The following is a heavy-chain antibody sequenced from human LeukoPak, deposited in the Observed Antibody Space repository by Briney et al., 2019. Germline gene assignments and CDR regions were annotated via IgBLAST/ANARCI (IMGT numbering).Heavy chain of an antibody. D-gene: IGHD1-1*01. V-gene: IGHV3-21*01. CDR3: ARDGYNSANGIDV. CDR2: ISSSSSYI. J-gene: IGHJ3*01. Sequence: GGSLRLSCAASGFTFSSYSMNWVRQAPGKGLEWVSSISSSSSYIYYADSVKGRFTISRDNAKSSLSLQMNSLSADDTAVYYCARDGYNSANGIDVWGQGTMVTVSS. CDR1: GFTFSSYS.